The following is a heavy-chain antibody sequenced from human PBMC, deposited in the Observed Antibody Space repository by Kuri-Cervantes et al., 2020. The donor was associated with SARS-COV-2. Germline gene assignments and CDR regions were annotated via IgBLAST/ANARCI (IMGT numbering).Heavy chain of an antibody. CDR3: ARAKNRKEWFDP. V-gene: IGHV4-59*01. D-gene: IGHD1-14*01. CDR1: GDSISSYY. CDR2: IYYSGST. Sequence: SETLSLTCTVSGDSISSYYWSWIRQPPGKGLEWIGYIYYSGSTNYNPSLKSRVTISVDTSKNQFSLKLSSVTAADTAVYYCARAKNRKEWFDPWGQGTLVTVSS. J-gene: IGHJ5*02.